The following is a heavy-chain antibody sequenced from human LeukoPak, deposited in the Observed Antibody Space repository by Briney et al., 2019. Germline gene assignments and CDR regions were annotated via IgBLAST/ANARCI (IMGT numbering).Heavy chain of an antibody. Sequence: PGGSLTLPCAASGFTLSSYSMNWVRQAPGKGLEWVSSISSSSSYIYYADSVKGRFTISRDNAKNSLYLQMNSLTAEDTAVYYCAREDSKGMDVCGQGTTVTVSS. CDR2: ISSSSSYI. J-gene: IGHJ6*02. CDR3: AREDSKGMDV. V-gene: IGHV3-21*01. D-gene: IGHD3-22*01. CDR1: GFTLSSYS.